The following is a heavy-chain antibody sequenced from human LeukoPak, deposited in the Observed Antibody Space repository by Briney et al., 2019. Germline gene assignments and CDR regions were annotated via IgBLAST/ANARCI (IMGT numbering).Heavy chain of an antibody. CDR3: ARAISIAARGDY. V-gene: IGHV3-21*01. Sequence: PGGSLRLSCAASGFTFSSYSMNWVRQAPGKGLEWVSSISSSSGYIYYADSVKGRFTISRDNAKNPLYLQMNSLRAEDTAVYYCARAISIAARGDYWGQGTLVSVSS. CDR1: GFTFSSYS. CDR2: ISSSSGYI. J-gene: IGHJ4*02. D-gene: IGHD6-6*01.